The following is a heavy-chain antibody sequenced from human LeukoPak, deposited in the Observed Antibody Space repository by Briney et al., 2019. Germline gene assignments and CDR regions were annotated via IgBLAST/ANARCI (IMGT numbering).Heavy chain of an antibody. CDR1: GGSISSSSYY. J-gene: IGHJ6*02. Sequence: SETLSLTCTVSGGSISSSSYYWGWLRQPPGKGLEWIGSIYYSGSTYYNPSLKSRVTISVDTSKNQFSLKLSSVTAADTAVYYCARQGFLRDYYYGMDVWGQGTTVTVSS. V-gene: IGHV4-39*01. CDR2: IYYSGST. CDR3: ARQGFLRDYYYGMDV.